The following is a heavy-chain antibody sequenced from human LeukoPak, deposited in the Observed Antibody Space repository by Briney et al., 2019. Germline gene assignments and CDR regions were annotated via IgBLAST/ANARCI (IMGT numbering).Heavy chain of an antibody. J-gene: IGHJ4*02. Sequence: ASVKVSCKASGYTFTSYAMHWVRQAPGQRREWMGWINAGTGNTKFSQKFQGRVTITRDTSASTAYMELSSLRSEDTAVYYCARESQEGAFDYWGQGTLVTVSS. CDR1: GYTFTSYA. CDR3: ARESQEGAFDY. V-gene: IGHV1-3*01. CDR2: INAGTGNT.